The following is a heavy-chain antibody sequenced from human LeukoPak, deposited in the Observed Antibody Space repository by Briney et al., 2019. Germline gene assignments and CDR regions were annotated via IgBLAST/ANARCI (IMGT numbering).Heavy chain of an antibody. CDR3: ASWYYYDSSGYIGAEAFDI. CDR1: GGSISSSSYY. CDR2: IYYSGST. D-gene: IGHD3-22*01. J-gene: IGHJ3*02. V-gene: IGHV4-61*01. Sequence: PSGTLSLTCTVSGGSISSSSYYWSWIRQPPGKGLEWIGYIYYSGSTNYNPSLKSRVTISVDTSKNQFSLKLSSVTAADTAVYYCASWYYYDSSGYIGAEAFDIWGQGTMVTVSS.